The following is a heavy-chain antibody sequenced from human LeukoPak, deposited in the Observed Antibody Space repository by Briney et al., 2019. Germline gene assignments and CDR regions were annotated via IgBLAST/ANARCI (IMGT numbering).Heavy chain of an antibody. V-gene: IGHV3-30*03. Sequence: GGSLRLSCAASGFTFSSYSMNWVRQAPGKGLEWLAVISYDGSIRYCADSVKGRFTISRDNSNNTLHLQMNSLRAEDTALYYCAREDNPLWFDPWGQGTLVTVSS. CDR1: GFTFSSYS. D-gene: IGHD1-1*01. J-gene: IGHJ5*02. CDR2: ISYDGSIR. CDR3: AREDNPLWFDP.